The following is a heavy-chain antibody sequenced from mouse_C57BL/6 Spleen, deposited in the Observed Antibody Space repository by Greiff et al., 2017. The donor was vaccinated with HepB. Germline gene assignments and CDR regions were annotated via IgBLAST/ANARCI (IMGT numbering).Heavy chain of an antibody. D-gene: IGHD1-1*01. Sequence: QVQLQQSGPELVKPGASVKLSCKASGYTFTSYWMHWVKQRPGQGLEWIGNINPSNGGTNYNEKFKSKATLTVDKSSSTAYMQLSSLTSEDSAVYYCARSRGGSSPFDYWGQGTTLTVSS. CDR2: INPSNGGT. CDR3: ARSRGGSSPFDY. CDR1: GYTFTSYW. J-gene: IGHJ2*01. V-gene: IGHV1-53*01.